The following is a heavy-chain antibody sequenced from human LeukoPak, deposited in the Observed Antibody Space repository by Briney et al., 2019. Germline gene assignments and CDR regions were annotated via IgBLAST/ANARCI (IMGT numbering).Heavy chain of an antibody. J-gene: IGHJ4*02. CDR1: GGSISSYY. CDR2: IYTSGST. D-gene: IGHD3-16*01. Sequence: SETLSLTCTVSGGSISSYYWSWIRQPAGKGLEWIGRIYTSGSTSYNPSLKSRVTISVDKSKNQFSLKLSSVTAADTAVYYCARDVGADVWGMFYFDYWGQGTLVTVSS. V-gene: IGHV4-4*07. CDR3: ARDVGADVWGMFYFDY.